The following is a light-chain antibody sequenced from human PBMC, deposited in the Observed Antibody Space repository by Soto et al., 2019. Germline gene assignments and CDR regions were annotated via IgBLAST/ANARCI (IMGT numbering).Light chain of an antibody. CDR1: SSNIGSTT. J-gene: IGLJ1*01. V-gene: IGLV1-44*01. CDR3: AAWDDTLNGYV. CDR2: KTD. Sequence: QSVLTQPPSASGTPGQRVTISCSGGSSNIGSTTVSWFQILPGTAPKLLITKTDRRPSGVPDRFPGSKSGTSGSLAISGLQSEDEAEYYCAAWDDTLNGYVFGTGTKVTVL.